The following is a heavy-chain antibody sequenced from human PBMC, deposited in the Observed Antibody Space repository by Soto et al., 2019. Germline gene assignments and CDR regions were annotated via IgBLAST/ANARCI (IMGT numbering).Heavy chain of an antibody. CDR1: GFTFSRHA. J-gene: IGHJ6*02. Sequence: GGSLRLSCVASGFTFSRHAMTWVRQAPGKGLEWVSIISDSGDTTYYADSVKGRFTISRDTSTNTVHLQMNSLRAEDTAVYHCAKGRGGGFYYYGMDVWGQGTPVTVSS. D-gene: IGHD6-25*01. V-gene: IGHV3-23*01. CDR3: AKGRGGGFYYYGMDV. CDR2: ISDSGDTT.